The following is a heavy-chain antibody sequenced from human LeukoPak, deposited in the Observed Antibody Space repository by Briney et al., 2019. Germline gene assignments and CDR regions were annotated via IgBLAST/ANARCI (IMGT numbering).Heavy chain of an antibody. J-gene: IGHJ4*02. CDR3: ARSRSFDY. D-gene: IGHD3-16*02. CDR1: GFTFSSYW. CDR2: INSDGTST. Sequence: GGSLRLSCAASGFTFSSYWMHWVRQAPGEGLVWVSRINSDGTSTTYADSVKGRFTISRDNAKNTLYLQMNSLRAEDTAVYYCARSRSFDYWGQGTLVTVSS. V-gene: IGHV3-74*01.